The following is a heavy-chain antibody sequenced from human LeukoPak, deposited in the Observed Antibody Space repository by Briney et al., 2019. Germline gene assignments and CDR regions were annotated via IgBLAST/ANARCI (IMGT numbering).Heavy chain of an antibody. J-gene: IGHJ4*02. CDR1: GFTFSSYS. CDR3: ARVQGGTKSQGFDY. V-gene: IGHV3-48*01. CDR2: ISSSSGTI. D-gene: IGHD1-1*01. Sequence: GGSLRLSCAASGFTFSSYSMNWVRQAPGKGLEWVSYISSSSGTIYYADSVKGRFTISRDNAKNSLYLQMNSLRAEDTAVYYCARVQGGTKSQGFDYWGQGTLVTVSS.